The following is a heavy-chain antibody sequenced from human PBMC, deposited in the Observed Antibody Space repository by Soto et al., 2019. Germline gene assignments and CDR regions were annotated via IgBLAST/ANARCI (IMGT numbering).Heavy chain of an antibody. J-gene: IGHJ6*02. CDR3: ARGRADIVVLPGRTGKADEYYYYYGMDV. V-gene: IGHV4-61*01. CDR1: GGSVSSGSYY. D-gene: IGHD2-2*01. CDR2: IYYSGST. Sequence: SETLSLTCTFSGGSVSSGSYYWSWIRQPPGKGREWIGYIYYSGSTNYNPSLKSRDTISVDTSKNQFSLKLSSVTAADTAVYYCARGRADIVVLPGRTGKADEYYYYYGMDVWGQGTTVTVSS.